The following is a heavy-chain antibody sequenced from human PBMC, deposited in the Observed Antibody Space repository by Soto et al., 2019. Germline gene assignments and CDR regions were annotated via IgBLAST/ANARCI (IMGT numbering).Heavy chain of an antibody. CDR3: ARGASDYGGDSYFDY. V-gene: IGHV4-4*02. Sequence: QVQLQESGPGLVKPSGTLSLTCAVSGGSISTSNWWSWVRQPPGKGLEWIGEIYHSGSPNNNPSLKSRVTISVDKSKNQFSLKLSSVTAADTAMYYCARGASDYGGDSYFDYWGQGTLVTVSS. CDR2: IYHSGSP. D-gene: IGHD2-21*02. CDR1: GGSISTSNW. J-gene: IGHJ4*02.